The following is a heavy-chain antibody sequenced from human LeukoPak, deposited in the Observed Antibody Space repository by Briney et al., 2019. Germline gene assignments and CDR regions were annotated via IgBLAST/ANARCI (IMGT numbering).Heavy chain of an antibody. V-gene: IGHV1-46*01. Sequence: ASVKVSCKASGYTFTSYYMHWVRQAPGQGLEWMGIIYPSGGSTSYAQKFQGRVTITADESTSTAYMELSSLRSEDTAVYYCARGQSAYDFWSGYYTKYYFDYWGQGTRVTVSS. D-gene: IGHD3-3*01. J-gene: IGHJ4*02. CDR1: GYTFTSYY. CDR2: IYPSGGST. CDR3: ARGQSAYDFWSGYYTKYYFDY.